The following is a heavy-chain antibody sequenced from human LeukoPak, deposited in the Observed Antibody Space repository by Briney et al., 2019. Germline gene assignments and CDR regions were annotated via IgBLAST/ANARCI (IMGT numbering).Heavy chain of an antibody. Sequence: GGSLRLSCAASGFTFSNYWMTWVRQAPGKGLEWVANIKQDGSEKYYVDSVKGRFTIFRDNSKNTLYLQMNSLRAEDTAVYYCANPTYYYDSSGGVWGKGTTVTISS. J-gene: IGHJ6*04. V-gene: IGHV3-7*03. CDR1: GFTFSNYW. D-gene: IGHD3-22*01. CDR2: IKQDGSEK. CDR3: ANPTYYYDSSGGV.